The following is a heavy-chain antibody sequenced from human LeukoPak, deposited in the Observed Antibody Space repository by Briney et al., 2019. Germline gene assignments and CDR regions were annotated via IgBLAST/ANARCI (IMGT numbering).Heavy chain of an antibody. CDR1: GFTFSSYA. CDR2: ISGSGDST. J-gene: IGHJ4*02. Sequence: KSGGSLRLSCAASGFTFSSYAMSWVRQAPGQGLEWVSTISGSGDSTYYADSVKGRFTISRDNSKDTLYLQMNSLRAEDTAVYYCAKALEATVKRGDYWGQGTLVTVSS. D-gene: IGHD4-17*01. CDR3: AKALEATVKRGDY. V-gene: IGHV3-23*01.